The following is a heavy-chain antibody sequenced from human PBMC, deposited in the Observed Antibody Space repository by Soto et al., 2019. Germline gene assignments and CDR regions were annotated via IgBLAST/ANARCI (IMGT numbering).Heavy chain of an antibody. D-gene: IGHD7-27*01. V-gene: IGHV4-4*02. CDR3: ARKAWVRFDY. Sequence: SDTLSLTCSVSGDSISRSVWWTWVRQPPGKGLEWIGEVFHTGDTYFNPSLRSRVAMSVDKSTNEFSLKVTSVTAADTAIYYCARKAWVRFDYWGQGALVTVSS. CDR1: GDSISRSVW. J-gene: IGHJ4*02. CDR2: VFHTGDT.